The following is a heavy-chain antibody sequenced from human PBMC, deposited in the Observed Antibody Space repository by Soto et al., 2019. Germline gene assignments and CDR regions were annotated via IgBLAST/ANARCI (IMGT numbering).Heavy chain of an antibody. D-gene: IGHD3-22*01. Sequence: QPGGSLRLSCAASGFTSSNYAMSWVRQAPGRGLEWVSGISGSGDLTYYADSVKGRFTISRDNSENMVYLQMNSLRAEDTAVYYCAKDRTITMIVVPHAFDIWGQGTMVTVSS. CDR2: ISGSGDLT. J-gene: IGHJ3*02. V-gene: IGHV3-23*01. CDR3: AKDRTITMIVVPHAFDI. CDR1: GFTSSNYA.